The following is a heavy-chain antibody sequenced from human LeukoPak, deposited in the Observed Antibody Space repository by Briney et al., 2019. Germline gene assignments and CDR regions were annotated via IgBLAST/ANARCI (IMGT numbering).Heavy chain of an antibody. Sequence: QPGGSLRLSCAASGFTFSSYEMNWVRQAPGKGLEWVSYISSSGGTIYYADSLKGRFTISRDNAKNSLYLQMNSLRAEDTAVYYCARGLWGSSGYSVGYWGQGNLVTVSS. J-gene: IGHJ4*02. CDR2: ISSSGGTI. CDR1: GFTFSSYE. D-gene: IGHD3-16*01. V-gene: IGHV3-48*03. CDR3: ARGLWGSSGYSVGY.